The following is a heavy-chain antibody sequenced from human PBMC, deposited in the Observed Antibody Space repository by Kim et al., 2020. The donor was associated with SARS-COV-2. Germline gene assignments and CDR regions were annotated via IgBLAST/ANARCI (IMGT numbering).Heavy chain of an antibody. CDR1: GGTFSSYA. CDR2: IIPIFGTA. D-gene: IGHD2-2*01. J-gene: IGHJ6*02. CDR3: AGPGYCSSTSCYYYYYGMDV. Sequence: SVKVSCKASGGTFSSYAISWVRQAPGQGLEWMGGIIPIFGTANYAQKFQGRVTITADESTSTAYMELSSLRSEDTAVYYCAGPGYCSSTSCYYYYYGMDVWGQGTTVTVSS. V-gene: IGHV1-69*13.